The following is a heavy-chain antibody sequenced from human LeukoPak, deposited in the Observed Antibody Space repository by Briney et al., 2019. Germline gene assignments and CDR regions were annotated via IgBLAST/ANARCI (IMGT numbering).Heavy chain of an antibody. CDR1: GFTFSNYV. J-gene: IGHJ4*02. D-gene: IGHD1-26*01. CDR3: TRRVGGTPDY. V-gene: IGHV3-23*01. CDR2: IGIDVRDS. Sequence: SGGSLRLSCAASGFTFSNYVMTWVRQAPGKGLGWVSAIGIDVRDSDYADSVKGRFTISRDNSKNTVYLQMNSLRAEDTGLYYCTRRVGGTPDYWGLGTLVTVSS.